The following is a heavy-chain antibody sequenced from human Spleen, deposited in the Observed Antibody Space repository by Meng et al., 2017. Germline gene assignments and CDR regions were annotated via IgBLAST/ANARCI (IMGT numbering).Heavy chain of an antibody. Sequence: QLQLQESGPGLVKLSETLSLTCTVSGGSISSSSYYWGWIRQPPGKGLEWIGSIYYSGSTYYNPSLKSRVTISVDTSKNQFSLKLSSVTAADTAVYYCARDGAAAGINWFDPWGQGTLVTVSS. J-gene: IGHJ5*02. CDR3: ARDGAAAGINWFDP. CDR1: GGSISSSSYY. CDR2: IYYSGST. D-gene: IGHD6-13*01. V-gene: IGHV4-39*07.